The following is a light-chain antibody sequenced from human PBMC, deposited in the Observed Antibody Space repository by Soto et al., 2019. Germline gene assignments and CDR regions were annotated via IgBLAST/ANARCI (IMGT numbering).Light chain of an antibody. J-gene: IGKJ1*01. V-gene: IGKV3-15*01. Sequence: EIVLTESPCTLSVSPGERASLSCRASQSIGSNLAWYQQKPGQAPRLLIYGAYTRATGIPARFSGSGSGTDFTLTISSLQSEDFAVYYCQHYNYWPPKTFGQGTKVDIK. CDR1: QSIGSN. CDR2: GAY. CDR3: QHYNYWPPKT.